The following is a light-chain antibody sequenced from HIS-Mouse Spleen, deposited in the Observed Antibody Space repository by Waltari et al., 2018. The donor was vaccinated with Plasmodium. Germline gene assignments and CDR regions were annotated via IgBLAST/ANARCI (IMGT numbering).Light chain of an antibody. V-gene: IGKV3-11*01. J-gene: IGKJ4*01. CDR1: QSVISY. CDR3: QERSNWPSLT. CDR2: DAS. Sequence: EIVLTQSPATLSLSPGVRATLSCRASQSVISYLACYQQKPGQAPRLLIYDASNRATGIRARFSGSGSGTDFTLIISRVEPEDFAVYYCQERSNWPSLTIGGGTKVEIK.